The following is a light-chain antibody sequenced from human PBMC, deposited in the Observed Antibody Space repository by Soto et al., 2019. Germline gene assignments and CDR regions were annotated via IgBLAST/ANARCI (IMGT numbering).Light chain of an antibody. V-gene: IGKV3-11*01. CDR1: PSVANF. Sequence: EIVLTQSPATLSLSPGERATLSCRASPSVANFVAWYQQKPGQAPRLLIYGAFNRATGIPARFSGSGSRTDFTLTISSLEPEDSAVYYCQQRNIWPPVTFGHGTRLEIK. CDR3: QQRNIWPPVT. CDR2: GAF. J-gene: IGKJ5*01.